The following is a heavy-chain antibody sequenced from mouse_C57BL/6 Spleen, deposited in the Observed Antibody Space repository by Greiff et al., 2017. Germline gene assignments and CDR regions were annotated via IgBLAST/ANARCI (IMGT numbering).Heavy chain of an antibody. Sequence: QVQLQQSGAELARPGASVKLSCKASGYTFTSYGISWVKQRTGQGLEWIGEIYPRSGNTYYNEKFKGKATLTADKSSSTAYMELRSLTSEDSAVYFCARTIITTVVRGYFDVWGTGTTVTVSS. D-gene: IGHD1-1*01. V-gene: IGHV1-81*01. CDR1: GYTFTSYG. J-gene: IGHJ1*03. CDR2: IYPRSGNT. CDR3: ARTIITTVVRGYFDV.